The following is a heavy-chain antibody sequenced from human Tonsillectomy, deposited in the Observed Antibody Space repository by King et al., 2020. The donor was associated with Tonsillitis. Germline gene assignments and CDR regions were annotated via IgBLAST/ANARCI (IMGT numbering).Heavy chain of an antibody. D-gene: IGHD6-13*01. CDR1: GGSISSYY. J-gene: IGHJ5*02. CDR3: ARGYTSSPLNWFDP. CDR2: IYNSGST. V-gene: IGHV4-59*01. Sequence: VQLQESGPGLVKPSETLSLTCTVSGGSISSYYWTWIRQPPGKGLEWIGYIYNSGSTTYNPSLKSRVTISVDTSKNQLSLKLSSVTAADTAVYYFARGYTSSPLNWFDPWGQGTLVTVSS.